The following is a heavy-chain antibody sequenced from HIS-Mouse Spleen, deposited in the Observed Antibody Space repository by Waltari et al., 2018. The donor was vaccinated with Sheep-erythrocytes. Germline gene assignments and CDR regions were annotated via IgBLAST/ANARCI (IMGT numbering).Heavy chain of an antibody. V-gene: IGHV4-34*01. D-gene: IGHD6-19*01. CDR3: ALSVDLAGAFDI. CDR2: INHSGST. CDR1: GGSCSGYD. J-gene: IGHJ3*02. Sequence: QVQLQQWGEGLLKPSETLSLTCAVYGGSCSGYDWSGIRQPPGKGLEWIGEINHSGSTNYNPSLKSRVTISVDTSKNQFSLKLSSVTAADTAVYYCALSVDLAGAFDIWGQGTMVTVSS.